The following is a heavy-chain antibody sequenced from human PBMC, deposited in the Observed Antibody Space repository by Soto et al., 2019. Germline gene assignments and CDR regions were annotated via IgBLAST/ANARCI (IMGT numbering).Heavy chain of an antibody. V-gene: IGHV1-18*01. CDR1: GYTFNTYA. CDR2: ISGYNGNT. CDR3: ARAVEYDSSPYYSADY. D-gene: IGHD3-22*01. Sequence: QVQLVQSGAEVKKPGASVKVSCKASGYTFNTYAITWVRQAPGQGLEWMGWISGYNGNTNYAQTLQSRGTMTTDTSTSTAYLDLRSLRSDDTAVYYCARAVEYDSSPYYSADYWGQGTLVTVSS. J-gene: IGHJ4*01.